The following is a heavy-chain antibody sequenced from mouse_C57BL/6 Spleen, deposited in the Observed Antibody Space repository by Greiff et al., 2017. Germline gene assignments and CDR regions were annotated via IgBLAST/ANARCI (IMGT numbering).Heavy chain of an antibody. J-gene: IGHJ3*01. CDR1: GYTFTSYW. V-gene: IGHV1-74*01. CDR3: AMETRGGSSYGGFAY. D-gene: IGHD1-1*01. CDR2: IYPSDSDT. Sequence: VQLQQPGAELVKPGASVKVSCKASGYTFTSYWMHWVKQRPGQGLEWIGRIYPSDSDTNYNQKFKGKATLTVDKSSSTAYMELSSLTSEDSADYYCAMETRGGSSYGGFAYWGQGTLVTVSA.